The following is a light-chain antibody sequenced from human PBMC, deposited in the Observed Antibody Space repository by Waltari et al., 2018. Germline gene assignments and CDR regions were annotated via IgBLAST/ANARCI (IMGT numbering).Light chain of an antibody. CDR3: QVWDSSTALYV. V-gene: IGLV3-9*01. Sequence: SLELTQPISVSVALGQTATISCGETIWSKYVHWYQQKPGRAPVLVIYRDDNRPSGISERFSGSNSGKTATLTISRAQAGDEAEYYCQVWDSSTALYVFGTGTKVTVL. CDR2: RDD. CDR1: IWSKY. J-gene: IGLJ1*01.